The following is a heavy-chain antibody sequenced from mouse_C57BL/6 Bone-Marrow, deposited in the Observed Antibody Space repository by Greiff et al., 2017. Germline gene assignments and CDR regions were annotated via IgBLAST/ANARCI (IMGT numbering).Heavy chain of an antibody. CDR1: GFTFSSYA. V-gene: IGHV5-4*01. J-gene: IGHJ1*03. CDR2: ISDGGSYT. Sequence: EVQLVESGGGLVKPGGSLKLSCAASGFTFSSYAMSWVRQTPEKRLEWVATISDGGSYTYYPDNVKGRFTISRDNAKNNLYLQMSHLKSEDTAMYYCARIRGWYFDVWGTGTTVTVSS. CDR3: ARIRGWYFDV.